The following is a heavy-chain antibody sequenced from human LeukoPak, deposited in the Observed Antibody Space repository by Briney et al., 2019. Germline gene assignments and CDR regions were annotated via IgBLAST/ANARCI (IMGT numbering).Heavy chain of an antibody. D-gene: IGHD1-26*01. V-gene: IGHV3-9*01. CDR2: ISWNSGSI. CDR3: AKDGGGSPRIFDY. J-gene: IGHJ4*02. CDR1: GFTFDDYA. Sequence: GGSLRLSCAASGFTFDDYAMHWVRQAPGKGLEWVSGISWNSGSIGYADSVKGRFTISRDNAKNSLYLQMNSLRAEDTALYYCAKDGGGSPRIFDYWGQGTLVTVSS.